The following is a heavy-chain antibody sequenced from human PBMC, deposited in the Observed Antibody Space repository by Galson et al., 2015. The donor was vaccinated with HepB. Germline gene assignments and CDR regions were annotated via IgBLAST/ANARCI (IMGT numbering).Heavy chain of an antibody. CDR2: IRSKAYGGTT. V-gene: IGHV3-49*03. CDR3: TRELRGELADWPGLPVY. J-gene: IGHJ4*02. D-gene: IGHD2-21*01. CDR1: GFTFGDYA. Sequence: SLRLSCAASGFTFGDYAMSWFRQAPGKGLEWVGFIRSKAYGGTTEYAASVKGRFAISRDDSKSIAYLQLNSLKTEDTAVYYCTRELRGELADWPGLPVYWGQGTLVTVSS.